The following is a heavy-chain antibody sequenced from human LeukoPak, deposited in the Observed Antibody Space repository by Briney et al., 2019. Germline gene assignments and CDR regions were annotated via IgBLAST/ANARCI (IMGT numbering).Heavy chain of an antibody. D-gene: IGHD1-1*01. V-gene: IGHV3-23*01. CDR3: AKGNWNDEDAFDI. J-gene: IGHJ3*02. CDR2: ISGSGGST. Sequence: GGSLRLSCAASGFTFSSYAMSWVRQAPGKGLEWVSAISGSGGSTYYADSVKGRFTISRDNSKNTLYLQMNSLRAEDAAVYYCAKGNWNDEDAFDIWGQGTMVTVSS. CDR1: GFTFSSYA.